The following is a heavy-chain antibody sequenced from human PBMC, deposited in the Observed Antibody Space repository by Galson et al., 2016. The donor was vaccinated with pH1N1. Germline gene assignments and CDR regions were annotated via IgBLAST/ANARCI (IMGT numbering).Heavy chain of an antibody. J-gene: IGHJ5*02. CDR2: INPDSGST. Sequence: SVKVSCKASGYTFTGYYIHWVRQAPGQGLEWMGWINPDSGSTTYAQNLLGRVTMTRDTSISTAFMEVNSLKSADTAVYYCARVSSSIPFDPWGQGTPVTVSS. CDR3: ARVSSSIPFDP. CDR1: GYTFTGYY. V-gene: IGHV1-2*02. D-gene: IGHD6-13*01.